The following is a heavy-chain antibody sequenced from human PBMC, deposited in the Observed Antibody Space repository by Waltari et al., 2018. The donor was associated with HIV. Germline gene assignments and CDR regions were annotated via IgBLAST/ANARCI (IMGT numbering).Heavy chain of an antibody. CDR1: GGTFSSYT. Sequence: KKPGSSVKVSCKASGGTFSSYTISWVRQAPGQGLEWMGRIIPILGIANYAQKFQGRVTITADKSTSTAYMELSSLRSEDTAMYYCASGTYTDRFDPWGQGTLVTVSS. D-gene: IGHD1-1*01. J-gene: IGHJ5*02. CDR2: IIPILGIA. CDR3: ASGTYTDRFDP. V-gene: IGHV1-69*02.